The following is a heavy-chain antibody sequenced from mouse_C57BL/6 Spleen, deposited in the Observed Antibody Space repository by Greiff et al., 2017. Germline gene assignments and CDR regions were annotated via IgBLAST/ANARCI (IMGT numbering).Heavy chain of an antibody. D-gene: IGHD1-1*01. CDR3: ARQTTVVPDAIDY. V-gene: IGHV1-64*01. CDR2: NYPNSGST. Sequence: QVHVKQPGAELVKPGASVKLSCKASGYTFTSYWMHWVKQRPGQGLEWIGMNYPNSGSTYYNEKLKSKATLTVDKSYSTAYMQLSSLTSEDSAVFYCARQTTVVPDAIDYWGQGTSVTVAS. J-gene: IGHJ4*01. CDR1: GYTFTSYW.